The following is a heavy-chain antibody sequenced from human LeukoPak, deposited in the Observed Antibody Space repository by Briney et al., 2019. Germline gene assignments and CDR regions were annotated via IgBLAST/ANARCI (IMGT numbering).Heavy chain of an antibody. V-gene: IGHV3-23*01. J-gene: IGHJ3*02. CDR1: GFTFSSYA. Sequence: GGSLRLSCAASGFTFSSYAMSWVRQAPGKGLEWVSAISGSGTSTYYVDSVKGRFTISRDNSKNTLYLQMNSLRAEDTAVYYCAIVVVVAATSRGDVFDIWGQGTMVTVSS. CDR2: ISGSGTST. CDR3: AIVVVVAATSRGDVFDI. D-gene: IGHD2-15*01.